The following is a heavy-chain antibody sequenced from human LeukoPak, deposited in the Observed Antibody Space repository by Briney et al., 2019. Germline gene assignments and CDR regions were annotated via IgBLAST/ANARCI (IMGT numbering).Heavy chain of an antibody. Sequence: PSETLSLTCAVYGGSFSGYYWSWIRQPPGKGLEWIGEINHSGSTNYNPSLKSRVTISVDTSNNQFSLKLSSVTAADTAVYYCARAGSEADSRSAFDIWGQGTMVTVSS. D-gene: IGHD1-14*01. CDR2: INHSGST. CDR1: GGSFSGYY. CDR3: ARAGSEADSRSAFDI. J-gene: IGHJ3*02. V-gene: IGHV4-34*01.